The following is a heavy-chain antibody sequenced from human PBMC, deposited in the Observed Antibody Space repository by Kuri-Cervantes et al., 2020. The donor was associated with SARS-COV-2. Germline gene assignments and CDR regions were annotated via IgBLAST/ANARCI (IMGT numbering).Heavy chain of an antibody. CDR2: IYYSGST. CDR1: GGSISSSSYY. D-gene: IGHD6-13*01. CDR3: ARGQLAAAFGYYFDY. J-gene: IGHJ4*02. V-gene: IGHV4-39*01. Sequence: SETLSLTCTVSGGSISSSSYYWGWIRQPPGKGLEWIGSIYYSGSTYYNPSLKSRVTISVDTSKNQFSLKLSSVTAADTAVYYCARGQLAAAFGYYFDYWGQGTLVTVSS.